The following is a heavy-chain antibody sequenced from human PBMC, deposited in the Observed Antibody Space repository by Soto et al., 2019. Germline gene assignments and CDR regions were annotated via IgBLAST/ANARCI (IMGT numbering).Heavy chain of an antibody. CDR2: IWHDGTNK. Sequence: QVQLVESGGGVVQPGRSLRLSCAASGFTFNHYGIHWVRQAPGKGLEWVAVIWHDGTNKYYADSVKGRFTISRDNSKKTLDLQINSLRAEDTAVYFCAREYSSSRYFYAMDVWGQGTAVTVSS. CDR3: AREYSSSRYFYAMDV. CDR1: GFTFNHYG. D-gene: IGHD6-6*01. J-gene: IGHJ6*02. V-gene: IGHV3-33*01.